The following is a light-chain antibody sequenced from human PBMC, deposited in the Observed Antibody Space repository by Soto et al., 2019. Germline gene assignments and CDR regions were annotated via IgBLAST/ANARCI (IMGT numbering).Light chain of an antibody. V-gene: IGLV2-8*01. CDR1: SSDVGGYNY. CDR2: EVT. Sequence: QSALTQPPSASGSPGQSVTISCTGTSSDVGGYNYVSWYQQYPGRAPKLMIYEVTKRPSGVPDRFSGSKSGNTASLTVSGHQAGDGAYYYCSSYAASNNFYFVFGGGTQLTVL. CDR3: SSYAASNNFYFV. J-gene: IGLJ3*02.